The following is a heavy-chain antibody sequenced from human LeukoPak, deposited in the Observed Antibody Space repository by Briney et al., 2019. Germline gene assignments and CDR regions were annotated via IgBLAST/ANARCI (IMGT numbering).Heavy chain of an antibody. J-gene: IGHJ6*02. Sequence: SETLSLTCTVSGGSISSYYWSWIRQPPGKGLEWIGEINHSRSTDYSPSLKSRVTISVDTSKNQFSLKLSSVTAADTAVYYCARGPGIVVVIAGYYGMDVWGQGTTVTVSS. V-gene: IGHV4-34*01. D-gene: IGHD2-15*01. CDR1: GGSISSYY. CDR2: INHSRST. CDR3: ARGPGIVVVIAGYYGMDV.